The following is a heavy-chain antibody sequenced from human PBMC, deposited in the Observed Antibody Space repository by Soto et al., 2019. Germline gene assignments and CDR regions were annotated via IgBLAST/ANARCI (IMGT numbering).Heavy chain of an antibody. J-gene: IGHJ6*02. V-gene: IGHV3-33*01. CDR2: IWYDGSNK. CDR1: GFTFSSYG. D-gene: IGHD3-3*01. CDR3: ARVLLMGVLIDAMDV. Sequence: PGGSLRLSCAASGFTFSSYGMHWVRQASGKGLEWVAVIWYDGSNKYYADSVKGRFTISRDNSKNTLYLQMNSLRGEDTAVYFCARVLLMGVLIDAMDVWGQGTTVTVSS.